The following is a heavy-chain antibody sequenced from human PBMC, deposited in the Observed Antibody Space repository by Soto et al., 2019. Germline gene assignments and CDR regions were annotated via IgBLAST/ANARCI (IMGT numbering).Heavy chain of an antibody. CDR2: INHSGST. Sequence: QVQLQQWGAGLLKPSETLSLTCAVYGGSFSGYYWSWIRQPPGKGLEWIGEINHSGSTNYNPSLNSRVTISVDTSKSQFSLKLSSVTAADTAVYYCARGRIVLVPAAKYNWFDPWGQGTLVTVSS. V-gene: IGHV4-34*01. CDR1: GGSFSGYY. D-gene: IGHD2-2*01. J-gene: IGHJ5*02. CDR3: ARGRIVLVPAAKYNWFDP.